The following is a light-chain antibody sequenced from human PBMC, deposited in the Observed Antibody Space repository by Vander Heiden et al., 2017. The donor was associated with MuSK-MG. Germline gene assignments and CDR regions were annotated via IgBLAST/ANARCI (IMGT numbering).Light chain of an antibody. CDR1: SSDVGSYNL. CDR2: EVS. V-gene: IGLV2-23*02. J-gene: IGLJ2*01. Sequence: QSALTQPASVSGSPGQSITISCTGTSSDVGSYNLVSWYQQHPGKAPKLMIYEVSKRPSGVSNRFSGSKSGNTASLTISGLQAEDEADYYGCSYAGSSTSVFGGGTKLTVL. CDR3: CSYAGSSTSV.